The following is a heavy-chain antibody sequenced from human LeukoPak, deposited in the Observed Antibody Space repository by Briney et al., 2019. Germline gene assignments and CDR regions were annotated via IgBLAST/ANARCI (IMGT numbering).Heavy chain of an antibody. D-gene: IGHD7-27*01. J-gene: IGHJ6*03. CDR3: ARGANWATFYYMDI. V-gene: IGHV1-2*02. CDR1: GYTFTGYY. Sequence: GASVKVSCKASGYTFTGYYMHWVRQAPGQGLEWMGWINPNSGGTNYAQKFQGRVTMTRDTSISTAYMELSRLRSDDTAVYYCARGANWATFYYMDIWGKGTTVIISS. CDR2: INPNSGGT.